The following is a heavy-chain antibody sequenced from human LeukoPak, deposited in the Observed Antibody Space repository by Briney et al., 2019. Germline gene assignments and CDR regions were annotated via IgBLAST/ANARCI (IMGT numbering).Heavy chain of an antibody. Sequence: EPSETLSLTCSVSGSSMNTNFWSWIRQPPGKRLEWVGYIFYGGATNYNPSLESRATISVDTSKNQFSLKLSSVTAADTAVYYCARHPNNWDYYFDYWGQGTLVTVSS. V-gene: IGHV4-59*08. CDR3: ARHPNNWDYYFDY. D-gene: IGHD1-1*01. CDR1: GSSMNTNF. J-gene: IGHJ4*02. CDR2: IFYGGAT.